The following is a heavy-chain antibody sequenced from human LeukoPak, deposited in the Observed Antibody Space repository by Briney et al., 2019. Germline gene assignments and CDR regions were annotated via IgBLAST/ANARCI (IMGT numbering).Heavy chain of an antibody. CDR1: GFTFSSYG. Sequence: PGRSLRLSCAASGFTFSSYGMHWVRQAPGKGLEWVAVIWYDGSDKYYADSVKGRFTISRDNPKNTLYLQMNSLRAEDTAVYYCAKDKDYGYYMDVWAKGPRSPSP. D-gene: IGHD3-16*01. J-gene: IGHJ6*03. CDR3: AKDKDYGYYMDV. CDR2: IWYDGSDK. V-gene: IGHV3-33*06.